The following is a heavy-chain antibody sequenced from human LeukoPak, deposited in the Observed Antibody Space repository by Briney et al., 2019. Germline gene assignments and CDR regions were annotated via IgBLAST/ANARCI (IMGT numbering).Heavy chain of an antibody. CDR1: GFTFSSTV. Sequence: GGSLRLSCAASGFTFSSTVMTWVRQAPGKGLEWVSTISPDGKYIYYADSLRGRFTMSRDNSKNTLYLQMNSLRAEDTAVYYCAKSGAVYYYDSSGYYYVDYWGQGTLVTVSS. V-gene: IGHV3-23*01. CDR2: ISPDGKYI. CDR3: AKSGAVYYYDSSGYYYVDY. D-gene: IGHD3-22*01. J-gene: IGHJ4*02.